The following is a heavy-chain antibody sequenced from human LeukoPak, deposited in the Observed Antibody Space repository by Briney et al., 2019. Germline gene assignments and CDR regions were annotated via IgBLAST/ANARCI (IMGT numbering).Heavy chain of an antibody. CDR1: GFTFSSYG. V-gene: IGHV3-30*02. CDR2: IRYDGSNK. J-gene: IGHJ4*02. D-gene: IGHD6-6*01. CDR3: VKDGSSSAHY. Sequence: GGSLRLSCAASGFTFSSYGMHWVRQAPGKGLEWVAFIRYDGSNKYYADSVKGRFTISRDNSKNTLYLQMNSVRAEETAVYYCVKDGSSSAHYGGQGTLVTVSS.